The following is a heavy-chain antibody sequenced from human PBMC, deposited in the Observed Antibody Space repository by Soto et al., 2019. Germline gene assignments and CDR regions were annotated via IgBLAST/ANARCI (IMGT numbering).Heavy chain of an antibody. CDR1: GITFTNAW. D-gene: IGHD2-8*02. CDR3: TTDGGVSAYPLFWA. J-gene: IGHJ5*02. V-gene: IGHV3-15*01. CDR2: LKSRRDGGTS. Sequence: EVQLVESGGGLVKPGGALRISCAASGITFTNAWMGLVRQAPGKGLEWIGRLKSRRDGGTSDYAAPVKGRFSISKDESKNTLYLQMNSLKTEDTAVYHCTTDGGVSAYPLFWAWGQGTLVTVSS.